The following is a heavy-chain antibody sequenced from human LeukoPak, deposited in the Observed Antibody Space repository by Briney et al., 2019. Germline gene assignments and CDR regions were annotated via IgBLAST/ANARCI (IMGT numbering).Heavy chain of an antibody. CDR1: GDSITNYD. D-gene: IGHD1-26*01. CDR2: IHYSGST. Sequence: SETLSLTCTVSGDSITNYDWSWIRQPPGKGLEWIGYIHYSGSTNYNPSLKSRVTISIDTSKTQFSLKLSSVTAADTALYYCARSATYSGSRYYFDSWGQGTLVTVSS. J-gene: IGHJ4*02. V-gene: IGHV4-59*08. CDR3: ARSATYSGSRYYFDS.